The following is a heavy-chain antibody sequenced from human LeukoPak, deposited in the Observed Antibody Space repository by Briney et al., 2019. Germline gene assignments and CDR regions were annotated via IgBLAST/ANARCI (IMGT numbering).Heavy chain of an antibody. CDR2: ISWNSGSI. CDR3: AKGPHSYRDLNH. J-gene: IGHJ5*02. Sequence: GRSLRLSCAASGFTFDDYAMHWVRQAPGKGLEWVSGISWNSGSIGYADSVKGRFTISRDNARNTLFLQIDNLRLEDTAIYYCAKGPHSYRDLNHWGRGTLVTVSS. D-gene: IGHD1-26*01. CDR1: GFTFDDYA. V-gene: IGHV3-9*01.